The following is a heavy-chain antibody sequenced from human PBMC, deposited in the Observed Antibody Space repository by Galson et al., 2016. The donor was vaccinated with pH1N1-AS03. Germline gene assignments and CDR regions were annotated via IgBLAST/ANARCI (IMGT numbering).Heavy chain of an antibody. CDR2: IYWNDDR. J-gene: IGHJ5*02. CDR1: GFSLTTTREG. D-gene: IGHD4-17*01. CDR3: APGTPGFGDYNH. V-gene: IGHV2-5*01. Sequence: PALVKPTQTLTLTCTFSGFSLTTTREGVGWIRQPPGKALEWLALIYWNDDRRYGPSLRSRLTITKDASRNQVVLTMTNMDPVDTATSYCAPGTPGFGDYNHWGQGTLVTVS.